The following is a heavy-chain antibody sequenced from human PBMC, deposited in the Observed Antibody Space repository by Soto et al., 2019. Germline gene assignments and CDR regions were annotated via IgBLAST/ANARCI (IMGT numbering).Heavy chain of an antibody. CDR1: GYSFTSYW. J-gene: IGHJ4*02. V-gene: IGHV5-51*01. Sequence: PGGSLKISCKGSGYSFTSYWIGWVRQMPGKGLEWMGIIYPGDSDTRYSPSFQGQVTISADKSISTAYLQWSSLKASDTAMYYCARGGYYYDSSGYSLFDYWGQGTLVTVSS. CDR3: ARGGYYYDSSGYSLFDY. CDR2: IYPGDSDT. D-gene: IGHD3-22*01.